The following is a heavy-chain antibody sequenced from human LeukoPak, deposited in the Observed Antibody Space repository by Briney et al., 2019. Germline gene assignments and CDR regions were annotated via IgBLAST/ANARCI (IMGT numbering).Heavy chain of an antibody. CDR3: ARDRMVRGVPLDY. V-gene: IGHV3-21*01. CDR2: ISSSSYI. CDR1: GFTFSSYS. D-gene: IGHD3-10*01. Sequence: GGSLRLSCAASGFTFSSYSMNWVRQAPGKGLESVSSISSSSYIYYADSVKGRFTIYRDNAKNSLYLQMNSLRAEDTAVYYCARDRMVRGVPLDYWGQGTLVTVSS. J-gene: IGHJ4*02.